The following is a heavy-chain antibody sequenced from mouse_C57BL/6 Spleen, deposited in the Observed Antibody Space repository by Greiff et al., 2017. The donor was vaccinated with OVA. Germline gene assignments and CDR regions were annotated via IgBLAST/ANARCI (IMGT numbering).Heavy chain of an antibody. CDR1: GYAFSSSW. V-gene: IGHV1-82*01. J-gene: IGHJ2*01. CDR2: IYPGDGDT. D-gene: IGHD1-1*01. Sequence: QVQLQQSGPELVKPGASVKISCKASGYAFSSSWMNWVKQRPGKGLEWIGRIYPGDGDTNYNGKFKGKATLTADKSSSTAYMQLSSLTSEDSAVYFCANYGSTNYFDYWDQGTTLTVSS. CDR3: ANYGSTNYFDY.